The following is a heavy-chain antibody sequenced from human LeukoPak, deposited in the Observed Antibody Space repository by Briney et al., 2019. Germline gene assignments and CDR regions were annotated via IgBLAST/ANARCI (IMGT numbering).Heavy chain of an antibody. J-gene: IGHJ4*02. D-gene: IGHD2-21*02. CDR3: AKDGGRVVSARNFDY. V-gene: IGHV3-23*01. Sequence: GGSLRLSCAASGFTFSSYAMSWVRQAPGKGLEWVSAISGSGGSTYYADSVKGRFTISRDNSKNTLYLQMSSLRAEDTAVYYCAKDGGRVVSARNFDYWGQGTLVTVSS. CDR2: ISGSGGST. CDR1: GFTFSSYA.